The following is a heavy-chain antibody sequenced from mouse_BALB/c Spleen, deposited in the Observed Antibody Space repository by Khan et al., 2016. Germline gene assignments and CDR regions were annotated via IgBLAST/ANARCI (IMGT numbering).Heavy chain of an antibody. CDR1: GFNIKDYY. V-gene: IGHV14-1*02. D-gene: IGHD1-2*01. CDR3: ARSTATHVDY. CDR2: IDPENGNT. Sequence: VQLQQSGAELVRPGALVKLSCKASGFNIKDYYMHWVKQRPEQGLEWIGWIDPENGNTIYDPTFQGKASITADTSSNTAYLQLSSLTSEDTAVYYCARSTATHVDYWGQGTTRTVSS. J-gene: IGHJ2*01.